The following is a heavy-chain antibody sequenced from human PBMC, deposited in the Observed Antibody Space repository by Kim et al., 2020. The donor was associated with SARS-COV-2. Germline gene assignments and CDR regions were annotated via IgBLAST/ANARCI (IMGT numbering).Heavy chain of an antibody. Sequence: GGSLRLSCAASGFTVSSNYMSWVRQAPGKGLEWVSVIHSGGSTYYADSVKGRFTISRHNSKNTLYLQMNSLRAEDTAVYYCARETYYYGSGSTPDAAFDIWGHGTMVTVSS. CDR2: IHSGGST. D-gene: IGHD3-10*01. V-gene: IGHV3-53*04. CDR1: GFTVSSNY. J-gene: IGHJ3*02. CDR3: ARETYYYGSGSTPDAAFDI.